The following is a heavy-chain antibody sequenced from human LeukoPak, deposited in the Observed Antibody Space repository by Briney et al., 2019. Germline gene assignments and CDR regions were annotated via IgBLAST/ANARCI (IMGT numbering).Heavy chain of an antibody. Sequence: GGSLRLSCAASGFTFSSYNMNWVRQAPGKGPEWVSSITSSSSYIYYADSVKGRFTISRDNSKNTLFLQMNSLRAEDTAVYYCAKDQLGFDIWGQGTMVTVSS. D-gene: IGHD1-1*01. CDR1: GFTFSSYN. CDR3: AKDQLGFDI. J-gene: IGHJ3*02. CDR2: ITSSSSYI. V-gene: IGHV3-21*01.